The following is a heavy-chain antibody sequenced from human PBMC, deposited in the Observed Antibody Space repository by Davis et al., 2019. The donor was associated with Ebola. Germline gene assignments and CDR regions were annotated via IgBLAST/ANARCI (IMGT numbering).Heavy chain of an antibody. V-gene: IGHV4-34*01. D-gene: IGHD5-18*01. CDR1: GGSFSGYY. Sequence: MPSETLSLTCAVYGGSFSGYYWSWIRQPPGKGLEWIGEINHSGSTNYNPSLKSRVTISVDRSKNQFSLKLSSVTAADTAVYYCARGTRGYSYGLFDYWGQGTLVTVSS. CDR3: ARGTRGYSYGLFDY. CDR2: INHSGST. J-gene: IGHJ4*02.